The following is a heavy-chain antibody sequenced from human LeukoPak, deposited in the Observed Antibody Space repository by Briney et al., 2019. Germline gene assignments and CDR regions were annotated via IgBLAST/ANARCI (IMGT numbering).Heavy chain of an antibody. CDR3: ARLDTAMGNNWFDP. V-gene: IGHV1-18*01. D-gene: IGHD5-18*01. CDR2: ISAYNGNT. CDR1: GYTFTSYV. Sequence: AAVKVSSKAPGYTFTSYVTGWGRPAPGQGLEWMGWISAYNGNTNYAQKLQGRVTITTDTSTSTAYMELRSLRSDDTAVYYCARLDTAMGNNWFDPWGQGTLVTVSS. J-gene: IGHJ5*02.